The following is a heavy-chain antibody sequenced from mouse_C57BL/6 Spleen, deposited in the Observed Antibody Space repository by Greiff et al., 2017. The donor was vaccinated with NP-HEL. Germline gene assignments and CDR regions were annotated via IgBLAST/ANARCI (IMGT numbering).Heavy chain of an antibody. V-gene: IGHV1-69*01. Sequence: VQLQQPGAELVMPGASVKLSCKASGYTFTSYWMHWVKQRPGQGLEWIGEIDPSDSYTNYNQKFKGKSTLTVDKSSSTAYMQLSSLTSEDFAVYYCARPTVVATRGFDYWGQGTTLTVSS. CDR1: GYTFTSYW. D-gene: IGHD1-1*01. CDR3: ARPTVVATRGFDY. CDR2: IDPSDSYT. J-gene: IGHJ2*01.